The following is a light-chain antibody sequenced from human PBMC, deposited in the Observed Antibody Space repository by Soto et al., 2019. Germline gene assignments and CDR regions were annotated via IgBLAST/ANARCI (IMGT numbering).Light chain of an antibody. J-gene: IGLJ1*01. CDR1: SSNIGAGYN. CDR2: DNN. CDR3: QSYDSSVTGYV. V-gene: IGLV1-40*01. Sequence: QSALTQPPSVSGAPGQRVTISCTGSSSNIGAGYNVHWYQQVPGTAPKLLIFDNNNRPSGVPDRFSGSKSGTSASLAITGLQAEDEADYYCQSYDSSVTGYVFGTGTKVTVL.